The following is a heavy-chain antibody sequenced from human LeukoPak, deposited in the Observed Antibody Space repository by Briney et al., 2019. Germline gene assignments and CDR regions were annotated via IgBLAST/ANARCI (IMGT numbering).Heavy chain of an antibody. V-gene: IGHV1-2*06. D-gene: IGHD3-22*01. CDR2: INPNSGGT. Sequence: HGASVKVSCKASGYTFTGYYMHWVRQAPGQGLEWMGRINPNSGGTNYAQKFQGRVTMTRDTSISTAYMELSRLRSDDTAVYYCARVSDPRYYDSSGYYSFDYWGQGTLVTVSS. J-gene: IGHJ4*02. CDR3: ARVSDPRYYDSSGYYSFDY. CDR1: GYTFTGYY.